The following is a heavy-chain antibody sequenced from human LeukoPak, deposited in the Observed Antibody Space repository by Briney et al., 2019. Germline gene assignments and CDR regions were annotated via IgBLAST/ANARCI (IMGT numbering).Heavy chain of an antibody. V-gene: IGHV5-51*01. CDR2: VYPGDSAT. J-gene: IGHJ4*02. CDR1: GYDFTTYW. D-gene: IGHD5-12*01. CDR3: AIRRGAPGVATIWGLDY. Sequence: GESLKISCKGSGYDFTTYWVAWVRQMAGKGLEWLGAVYPGDSATRYSPSLQGQVTSSADKSINTAYLQWSSLKASDTAKYYCAIRRGAPGVATIWGLDYWGEGTLVSVSS.